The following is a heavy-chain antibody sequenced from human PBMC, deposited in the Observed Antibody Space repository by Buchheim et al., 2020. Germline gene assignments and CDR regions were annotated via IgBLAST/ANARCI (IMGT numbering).Heavy chain of an antibody. CDR1: GGSFSGYY. CDR3: ARGLTMIKDFDY. CDR2: INHSGST. Sequence: QVQLQQWGAGLLKPSETLSLTCAVYGGSFSGYYWSWIRQPPGKGLEWIGEINHSGSTNYNPSLKSRVTISVDTSKNQFALKLSSVTAADTAVYYCARGLTMIKDFDYWGQGTL. J-gene: IGHJ4*02. D-gene: IGHD3-22*01. V-gene: IGHV4-34*01.